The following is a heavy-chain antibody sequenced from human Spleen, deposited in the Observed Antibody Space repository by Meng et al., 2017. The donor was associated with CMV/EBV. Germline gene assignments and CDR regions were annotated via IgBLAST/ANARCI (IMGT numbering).Heavy chain of an antibody. CDR2: SGGYNGNT. D-gene: IGHD5-24*01. Sequence: QVQLVQSGAEVKKPGDSVKVSCKASGYSLNNYGISWVRQAPGQALEWMGWSGGYNGNTDYAQKFQGRVTMTRDTSTSTAYMELSSLRSEDTAVYYCARGLVEMAPDYWGQGTLVTVSS. J-gene: IGHJ4*02. V-gene: IGHV1-18*01. CDR1: GYSLNNYG. CDR3: ARGLVEMAPDY.